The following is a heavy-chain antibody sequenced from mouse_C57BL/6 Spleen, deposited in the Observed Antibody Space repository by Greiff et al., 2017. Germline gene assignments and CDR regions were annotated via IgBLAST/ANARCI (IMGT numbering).Heavy chain of an antibody. CDR2: ISYDGSN. J-gene: IGHJ4*01. CDR1: GYSITSGYY. V-gene: IGHV3-6*01. D-gene: IGHD2-3*01. Sequence: EVQRVESGPGLVKPSQSLSLTCSVTGYSITSGYYWNWIRQFPGNKLEWMGYISYDGSNNYNPSLKNRISITRDTSKNQFFLKLNSVTTENTATYYCARVDGYWDAMDYWGQGTSVTVSS. CDR3: ARVDGYWDAMDY.